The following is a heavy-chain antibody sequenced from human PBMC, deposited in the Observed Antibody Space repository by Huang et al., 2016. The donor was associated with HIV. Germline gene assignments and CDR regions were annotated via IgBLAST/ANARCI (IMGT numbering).Heavy chain of an antibody. CDR2: IFYSGST. V-gene: IGHV4-39*01. D-gene: IGHD3-22*01. CDR3: AGHDTRGYVY. CDR1: GGSISSSSYY. Sequence: QLQLQELGPGLVNPSETLSLTCTVSGGSISSSSYYWGWIRQPPGKGLEWIGSIFYSGSTFYNPSLNSRVTISLEMSKHQFSLRLSSVTAADTAVYYCAGHDTRGYVYWGQGTLVTVSS. J-gene: IGHJ4*02.